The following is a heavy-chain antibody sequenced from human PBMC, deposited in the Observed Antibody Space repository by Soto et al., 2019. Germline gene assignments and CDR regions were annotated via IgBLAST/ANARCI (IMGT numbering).Heavy chain of an antibody. CDR2: MHYSGGT. D-gene: IGHD1-1*01. CDR3: ARPGGKYNWDDGGGVYYFDS. J-gene: IGHJ4*02. Sequence: QLQLQESGPGLVKPSETLSLTCTVSGDSISFGSYYWGWIRQPPGKGLEWIASMHYSGGTYYNPSLKSRVTISVDTSKSQFSLKLSSVTAADTAVYYCARPGGKYNWDDGGGVYYFDSWGQGTLVTVSS. V-gene: IGHV4-39*01. CDR1: GDSISFGSYY.